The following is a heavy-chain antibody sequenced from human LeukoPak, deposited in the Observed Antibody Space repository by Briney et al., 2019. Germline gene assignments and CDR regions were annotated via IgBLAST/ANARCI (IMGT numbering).Heavy chain of an antibody. J-gene: IGHJ4*02. Sequence: GVSLRLSCVASGFTFDRYWMNWVRQAPGGGLEWVANINHEAKEKYYVDSVKGRCTISRDKTKKSLYMQKNRLQTDNTAVYHCARVRSAAAGPLDYWGQGTLVTVSS. V-gene: IGHV3-7*01. CDR2: INHEAKEK. CDR3: ARVRSAAAGPLDY. D-gene: IGHD6-13*01. CDR1: GFTFDRYW.